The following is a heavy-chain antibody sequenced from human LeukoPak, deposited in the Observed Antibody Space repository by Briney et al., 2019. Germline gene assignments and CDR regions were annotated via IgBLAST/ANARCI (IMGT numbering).Heavy chain of an antibody. CDR3: ARKASGSYKY. J-gene: IGHJ4*02. CDR2: IYTSGSN. D-gene: IGHD1-26*01. Sequence: PSQTLSLTCTVSGGSISSGSYYWSWIRQPAGKGLEWIGRIYTSGSNNYNPSFKSRVTISVDTSKNQFSLKLSSVTAADTAVYYCARKASGSYKYWGQGTLVTVSS. V-gene: IGHV4-61*02. CDR1: GGSISSGSYY.